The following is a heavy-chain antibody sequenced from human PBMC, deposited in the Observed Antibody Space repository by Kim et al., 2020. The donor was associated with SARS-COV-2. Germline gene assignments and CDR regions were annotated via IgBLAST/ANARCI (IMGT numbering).Heavy chain of an antibody. Sequence: SETLSLTCTVSGGPVNSDEYFWSWIRQPPGKALEVLGYVFHSGTSNINPSLKSRVTMSLATSKTQFSLQLSSVPAADTAVYYCARDSDYIWGNYRNAFDVWGQGTMVTVSS. CDR3: ARDSDYIWGNYRNAFDV. D-gene: IGHD3-16*02. V-gene: IGHV4-61*08. CDR1: GGPVNSDEYF. CDR2: VFHSGTS. J-gene: IGHJ3*01.